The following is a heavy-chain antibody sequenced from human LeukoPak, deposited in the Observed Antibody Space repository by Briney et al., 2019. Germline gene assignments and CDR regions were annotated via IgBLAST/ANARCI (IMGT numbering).Heavy chain of an antibody. Sequence: GGSLRLSCAASGFTFGSDWMHWVRQAPGKGLMWVSRINSDGSSTAYADSVKGRFTISRDNARNTLYLQMNSLRAQDAAMYYCARGTPGYSSSWHGCWGQGTQVTVSS. J-gene: IGHJ4*02. CDR2: INSDGSST. CDR3: ARGTPGYSSSWHGC. CDR1: GFTFGSDW. V-gene: IGHV3-74*01. D-gene: IGHD6-13*01.